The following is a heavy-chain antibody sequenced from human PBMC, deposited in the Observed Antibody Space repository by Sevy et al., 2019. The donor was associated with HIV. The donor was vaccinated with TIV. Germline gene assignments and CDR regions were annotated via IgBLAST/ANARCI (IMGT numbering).Heavy chain of an antibody. CDR3: ARGRGDPRADCFDY. CDR1: GFTFNIYS. CDR2: ISGSSSYI. Sequence: GGSLRLSCAASGFTFNIYSMNWVRQAPGKGLEWVSSISGSSSYIFYADSVKGRFTISRDNAKNSLYLQMNNLRAEDTAVYYCARGRGDPRADCFDYWGQGTLVTVSS. V-gene: IGHV3-21*01. J-gene: IGHJ4*02. D-gene: IGHD2-21*02.